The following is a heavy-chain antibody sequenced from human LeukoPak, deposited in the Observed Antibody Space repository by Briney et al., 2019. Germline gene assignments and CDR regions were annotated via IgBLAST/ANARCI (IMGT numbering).Heavy chain of an antibody. Sequence: GGSLRLSCAASGFTFSSYGMHWVRQAPGKGLEWVAIISYDGSKKYYADSVKGRFTISRDNSKNSLYLQMNSLRAEDTAVYYCARDQDAGFYAPDNGRYEGYFGYWGQGTLVTVSS. CDR2: ISYDGSKK. CDR3: ARDQDAGFYAPDNGRYEGYFGY. V-gene: IGHV3-30*03. J-gene: IGHJ4*02. CDR1: GFTFSSYG. D-gene: IGHD2/OR15-2a*01.